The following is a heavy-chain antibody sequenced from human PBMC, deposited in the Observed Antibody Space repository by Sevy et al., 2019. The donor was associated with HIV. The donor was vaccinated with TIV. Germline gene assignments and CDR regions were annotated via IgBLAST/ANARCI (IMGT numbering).Heavy chain of an antibody. D-gene: IGHD3-16*01. J-gene: IGHJ5*02. V-gene: IGHV3-7*01. CDR1: GFTFSSYW. CDR3: ATSGGET. CDR2: IKQEGSEK. Sequence: GGSLRLSCAASGFTFSSYWMNWIRQAPGKGLEWVANIKQEGSEKYYVDSVKGRFNISRDNAKNSLYLEMNTLRAEDTAVYYCATSGGETWGQGTLVTVSS.